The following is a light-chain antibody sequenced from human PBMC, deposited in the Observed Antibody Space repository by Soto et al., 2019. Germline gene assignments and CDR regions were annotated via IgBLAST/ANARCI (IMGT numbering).Light chain of an antibody. Sequence: MQMTQSPSTRPASFGDRVTITWRASQSISNWLAWYQQKQGTAPKVLIYDASSLESGVPSRFSGIGSATEGALTITRLEPEDGALYYCQQSGGSTITFGLGTRLEI. CDR3: QQSGGSTIT. CDR2: DAS. J-gene: IGKJ5*01. CDR1: QSISNW. V-gene: IGKV1-5*01.